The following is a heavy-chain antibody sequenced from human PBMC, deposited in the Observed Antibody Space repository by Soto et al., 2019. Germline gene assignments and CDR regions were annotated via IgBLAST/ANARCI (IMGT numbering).Heavy chain of an antibody. CDR1: GFTFSSYS. CDR3: ARDRCSSTSCYTLRSAFDI. CDR2: ISSSSSYI. J-gene: IGHJ3*02. D-gene: IGHD2-2*02. Sequence: GGSLRLSCAASGFTFSSYSVNWVRQAPGKGLEWVSSISSSSSYIYYADSVKGRFTISRDNAKNSLYLQMNSLRAEDTAVYYCARDRCSSTSCYTLRSAFDIWGQGTMVTVSS. V-gene: IGHV3-21*01.